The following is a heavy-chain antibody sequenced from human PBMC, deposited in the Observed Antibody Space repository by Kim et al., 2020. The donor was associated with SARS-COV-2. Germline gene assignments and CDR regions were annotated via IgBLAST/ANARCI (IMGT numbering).Heavy chain of an antibody. CDR1: GFTFSSYA. J-gene: IGHJ4*02. D-gene: IGHD3-10*01. CDR3: ARARYYGSGSYEGSGKGYYFDY. CDR2: ISYDGSNK. Sequence: GGSLRLSCAASGFTFSSYAMHWVRQAPGKGLEWVAVISYDGSNKYYADSVKGRFTISRDNSKNTLYLQMNSLRAEDTAVYYCARARYYGSGSYEGSGKGYYFDYWGQGTLVTVSS. V-gene: IGHV3-30*04.